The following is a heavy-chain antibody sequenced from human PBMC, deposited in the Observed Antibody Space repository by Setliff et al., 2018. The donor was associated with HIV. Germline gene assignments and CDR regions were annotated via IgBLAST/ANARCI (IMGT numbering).Heavy chain of an antibody. V-gene: IGHV4-31*02. J-gene: IGHJ5*02. CDR1: GDPIFIGGYY. CDR2: IYHTGKT. Sequence: LSLTCTVSGDPIFIGGYYWSWIRQHPGGGLEWIGYIYHTGKTYYNPSLQSRIIMSLDMSQNQFSLKLSSVTAADTAVYYCAKEGNSVDNWLDPWGQGTLVTVSS. CDR3: AKEGNSVDNWLDP. D-gene: IGHD1-26*01.